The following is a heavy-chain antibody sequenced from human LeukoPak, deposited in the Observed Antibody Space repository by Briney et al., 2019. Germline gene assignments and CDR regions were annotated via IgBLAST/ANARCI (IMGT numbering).Heavy chain of an antibody. V-gene: IGHV1-2*02. J-gene: IGHJ5*02. CDR3: ARARGDIVVVPAAIWFDP. D-gene: IGHD2-2*01. Sequence: EGSVKVSCKASGYTFTGYYMHWVRQAPGQGLEWVGWIKPNNGGTNYAQKFQGRVTMTRDTSTSTAYMELSRLRSDDTAVYYCARARGDIVVVPAAIWFDPWGQGTLVTVSS. CDR2: IKPNNGGT. CDR1: GYTFTGYY.